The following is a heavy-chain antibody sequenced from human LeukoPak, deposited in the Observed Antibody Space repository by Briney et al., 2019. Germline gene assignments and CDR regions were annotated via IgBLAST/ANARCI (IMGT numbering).Heavy chain of an antibody. D-gene: IGHD3-10*01. J-gene: IGHJ6*03. CDR1: GGSISSYY. CDR3: ARSFGRWFGDNYYHYMDV. V-gene: IGHV4-4*07. CDR2: IYTSGST. Sequence: SETLSLTCTVSGGSISSYYWSWIRQPAGKGLEWIGRIYTSGSTNYNPSLKSRVTISVDMSKNQFSLKLSSVTTADTAVYYCARSFGRWFGDNYYHYMDVWGKGTTVTVSS.